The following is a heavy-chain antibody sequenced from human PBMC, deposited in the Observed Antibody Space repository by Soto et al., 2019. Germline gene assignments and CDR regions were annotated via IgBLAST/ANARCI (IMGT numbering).Heavy chain of an antibody. CDR2: IIPILGIA. CDR1: GGTFSSYT. J-gene: IGHJ4*02. V-gene: IGHV1-69*02. CDR3: ARGSITMVRGVTN. Sequence: ASVKVSCKASGGTFSSYTISWVRQAPGQGLEWMGRIIPILGIANYAQKFQGRVTITADKSTSTAYMELSSLRSEDTAVYYCARGSITMVRGVTNWGQGTLVTVSS. D-gene: IGHD3-10*01.